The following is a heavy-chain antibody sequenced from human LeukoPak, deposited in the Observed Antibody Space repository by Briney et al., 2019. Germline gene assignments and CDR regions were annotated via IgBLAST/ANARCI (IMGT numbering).Heavy chain of an antibody. V-gene: IGHV1-69*06. D-gene: IGHD1-26*01. CDR2: IIPIFGTA. CDR3: ARDRVVGATRDYYYYYMDV. J-gene: IGHJ6*03. CDR1: GGTFSSYA. Sequence: ASVKVSCKASGGTFSSYAISWVRQAPGQGLEWMGGIIPIFGTANYAQKFQGRVTITADKSTSTAYMELSSLRSEDTAVYYCARDRVVGATRDYYYYYMDVWGKGTTVTVSS.